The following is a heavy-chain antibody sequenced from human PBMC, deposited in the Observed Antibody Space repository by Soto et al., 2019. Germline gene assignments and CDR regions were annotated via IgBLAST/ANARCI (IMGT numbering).Heavy chain of an antibody. CDR3: ARDRGYNAHDYYYNAMDV. V-gene: IGHV3-21*01. Sequence: GGSLRLSCISSGFTFRTYTMNWVRQAPGKGLEWVSGIRGFSPYTFYAESVKGRFTISRDNAKNSLYLQMNSLRAEDTAVYYCARDRGYNAHDYYYNAMDVWGQGTTVTVSS. CDR2: IRGFSPYT. J-gene: IGHJ6*02. CDR1: GFTFRTYT. D-gene: IGHD5-18*01.